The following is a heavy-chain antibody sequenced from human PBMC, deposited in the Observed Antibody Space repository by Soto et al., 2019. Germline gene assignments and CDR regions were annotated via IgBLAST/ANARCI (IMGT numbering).Heavy chain of an antibody. J-gene: IGHJ4*02. CDR1: GFTFSSYS. D-gene: IGHD5-18*01. Sequence: PGGSLRLSCAASGFTFSSYSMHWVRQAPGKGLEWVSSLSSSSSYIYYAASVKVRFTISRDNSKNTLYLQMNSLRAEDTAVYYCARDGRRGYSYGDYWGQGTQVTVSS. CDR3: ARDGRRGYSYGDY. V-gene: IGHV3-21*01. CDR2: LSSSSSYI.